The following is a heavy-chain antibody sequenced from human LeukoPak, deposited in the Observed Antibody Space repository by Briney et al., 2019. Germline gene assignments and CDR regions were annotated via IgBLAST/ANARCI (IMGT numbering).Heavy chain of an antibody. CDR3: AKDTYSGYDSGD. CDR1: GFTFSSYG. Sequence: GGSLRLSCAASGFTFSSYGMHWVRQAPGKGLEWVAFIRYDGSNKYYADSVKGRFTISRDNSKNTLHLQMNSLRAEDTAVYYCAKDTYSGYDSGDWGQGTLVTVSS. D-gene: IGHD5-12*01. CDR2: IRYDGSNK. J-gene: IGHJ4*02. V-gene: IGHV3-30*02.